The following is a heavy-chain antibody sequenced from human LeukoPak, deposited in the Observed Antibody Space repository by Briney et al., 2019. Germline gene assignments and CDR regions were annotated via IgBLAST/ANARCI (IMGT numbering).Heavy chain of an antibody. Sequence: PGGSLRLSCAASGFTFSSHWMTWVRQAPGKGLEWVASVKQDVNEKYYVDSVKGRFTVSRDNAQNSLYLQMYSLRAEDTAVYYCGRVVSGIRSCDYWGQGTLVTVSS. CDR1: GFTFSSHW. CDR3: GRVVSGIRSCDY. J-gene: IGHJ4*02. D-gene: IGHD5/OR15-5a*01. V-gene: IGHV3-7*01. CDR2: VKQDVNEK.